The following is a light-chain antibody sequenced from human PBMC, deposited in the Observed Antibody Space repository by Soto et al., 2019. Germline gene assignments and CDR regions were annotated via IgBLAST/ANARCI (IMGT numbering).Light chain of an antibody. CDR1: QSVSSN. CDR2: GAS. CDR3: HQYHNWPLWT. J-gene: IGKJ1*01. V-gene: IGKV3-15*01. Sequence: EIVMTQSPATLSVSPGERATLSCRASQSVSSNLAWYQQKRGQGPRLLIYGASTRATGIPATFSGSGSGTEFTLTFSSLQSEDCAVYYCHQYHNWPLWTFGQGTKVEIK.